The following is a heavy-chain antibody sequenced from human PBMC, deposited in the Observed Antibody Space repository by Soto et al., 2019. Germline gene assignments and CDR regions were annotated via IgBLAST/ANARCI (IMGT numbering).Heavy chain of an antibody. CDR2: INHSGST. D-gene: IGHD3-10*01. Sequence: SETLSLTCAVYGGSFSGYYWSWIRQPPGKGLEWIGEINHSGSTNYNPSLKSRVTISVDTSKNQFSLKLSSVTAADTAVYYCARSILWFGELTYYMDVWGKGTTVTVS. J-gene: IGHJ6*03. CDR1: GGSFSGYY. V-gene: IGHV4-34*01. CDR3: ARSILWFGELTYYMDV.